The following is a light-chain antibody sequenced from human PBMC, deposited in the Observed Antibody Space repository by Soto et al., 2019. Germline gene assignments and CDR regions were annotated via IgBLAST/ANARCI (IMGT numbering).Light chain of an antibody. CDR3: GTWDNSLRGVV. V-gene: IGLV1-51*01. CDR1: TSNIGNNS. J-gene: IGLJ2*01. Sequence: QSVLTQPPSVSAAPGQKVTISCSGSTSNIGNNSVSWYQQFPGTAPKLLIYDNNDRPSGIPDRFSGSKSGSSATLDITGLQTRDAADYYCGTWDNSLRGVVFGGGTKVTVL. CDR2: DNN.